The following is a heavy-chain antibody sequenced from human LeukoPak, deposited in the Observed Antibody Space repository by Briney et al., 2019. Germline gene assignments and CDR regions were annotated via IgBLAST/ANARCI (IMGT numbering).Heavy chain of an antibody. CDR1: GFTFSNYG. CDR3: AKRQLGHIDY. J-gene: IGHJ4*02. CDR2: ISYDGSNK. V-gene: IGHV3-30*18. D-gene: IGHD6-6*01. Sequence: GGSLRLSCAASGFTFSNYGMHWVRQAPGKGLEWLAVISYDGSNKYYADSVKGRFTISRDNSKNTLYLQMNSLRAEDTAVYYCAKRQLGHIDYWGQGTLVIVSS.